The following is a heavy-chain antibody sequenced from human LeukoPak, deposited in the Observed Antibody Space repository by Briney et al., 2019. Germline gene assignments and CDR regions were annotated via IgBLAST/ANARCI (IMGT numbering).Heavy chain of an antibody. CDR3: ARLRSPGDFDY. CDR1: GDSISSSSYF. Sequence: PSETLSLTCTVSGDSISSSSYFWGWLRQPPGKGLEWIGSFYYSGSTYYSPSLKSRVTISVDTSKNQFSLRLSSVTAADTAMYYCARLRSPGDFDYWGQGTLLTVSS. CDR2: FYYSGST. J-gene: IGHJ4*02. V-gene: IGHV4-39*07. D-gene: IGHD1-26*01.